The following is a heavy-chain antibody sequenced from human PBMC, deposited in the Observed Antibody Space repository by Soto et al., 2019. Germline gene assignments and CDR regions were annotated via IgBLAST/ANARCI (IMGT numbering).Heavy chain of an antibody. CDR3: AHVYGGYDNFDY. CDR1: GFSLSTSGVG. D-gene: IGHD5-12*01. J-gene: IGHJ4*02. Sequence: QITLKESGPTLVKPTQTLTLTCTFSGFSLSTSGVGVGWIRQPPGKALEWLALIYWDDHKRYSPSLKSRLTITKDTSKNQVVLTMTNMDPVDTATYYCAHVYGGYDNFDYWGQGTLVTVSS. CDR2: IYWDDHK. V-gene: IGHV2-5*02.